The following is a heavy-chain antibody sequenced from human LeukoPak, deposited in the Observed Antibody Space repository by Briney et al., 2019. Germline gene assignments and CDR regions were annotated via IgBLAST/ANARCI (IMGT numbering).Heavy chain of an antibody. CDR1: GGSFSGYY. CDR2: INHSGST. D-gene: IGHD6-6*01. V-gene: IGHV4-34*01. CDR3: ARGSFSRIAARRGAKTFDY. Sequence: SETLSLTCAVYGGSFSGYYWSWIRQPPGKGLEWMGEINHSGSTNYIPSLKSRVTISVYTSKTQFPLKLSSVTAADTAVYYCARGSFSRIAARRGAKTFDYWGQGTLVTVSS. J-gene: IGHJ4*02.